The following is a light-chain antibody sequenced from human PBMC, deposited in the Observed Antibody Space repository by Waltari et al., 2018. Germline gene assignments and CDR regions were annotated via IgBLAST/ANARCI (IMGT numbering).Light chain of an antibody. CDR2: AAS. V-gene: IGKV3-15*01. J-gene: IGKJ1*01. CDR1: QNIRSY. CDR3: QQYNHWPRT. Sequence: ETVLTQFPATLSVSPGDRATLSGRASQNIRSYLAWYQHKSGQAPTLLIHAASTRATGIPARFSGSGSGTDFTLTISSLQSEDFAVYYCQQYNHWPRTFGQGTKVDIK.